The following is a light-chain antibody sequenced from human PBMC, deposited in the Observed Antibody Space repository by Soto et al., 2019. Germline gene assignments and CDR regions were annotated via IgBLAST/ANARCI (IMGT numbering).Light chain of an antibody. CDR1: QDISNY. CDR2: DAS. V-gene: IGKV1-33*01. J-gene: IGKJ2*01. Sequence: DIQMTQSPSSLSASVGDRVTITCQASQDISNYFNWYQQKQGKAPKLLIYDASNLETGVPSRFSGSGSGTDFTFIIISLQPEDIATYYCQQYYNLPMYTFGQGTKVEIK. CDR3: QQYYNLPMYT.